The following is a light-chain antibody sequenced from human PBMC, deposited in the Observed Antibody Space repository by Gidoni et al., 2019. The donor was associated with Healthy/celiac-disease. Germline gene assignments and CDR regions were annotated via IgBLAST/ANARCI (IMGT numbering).Light chain of an antibody. CDR3: CSYAGSSTFEGV. CDR1: SSEVGSYNL. Sequence: QSALTQPASVSGSPGQSITISGTGTSSEVGSYNLVSWYQQHPGKAPKLMIYEGSKRPSGVSNRFSGSKSGNTASLTISGLQAEDEADYYCCSYAGSSTFEGVFGGGTKLTVL. CDR2: EGS. J-gene: IGLJ3*02. V-gene: IGLV2-23*03.